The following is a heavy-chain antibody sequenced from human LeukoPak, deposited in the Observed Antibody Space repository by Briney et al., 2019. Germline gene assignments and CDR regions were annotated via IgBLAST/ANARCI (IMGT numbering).Heavy chain of an antibody. J-gene: IGHJ4*02. Sequence: SETLSLTCTVSGGSISSYYWSWIRQPPGKGLEWIGEINHSGSTNYNPSLKSRVTISVDTSKNQFSLKLSSVTAADTAVYYCARLLPPRVTMTYNPYYFDYWGQGTLVTVSS. CDR2: INHSGST. CDR1: GGSISSYY. V-gene: IGHV4-34*01. D-gene: IGHD3-22*01. CDR3: ARLLPPRVTMTYNPYYFDY.